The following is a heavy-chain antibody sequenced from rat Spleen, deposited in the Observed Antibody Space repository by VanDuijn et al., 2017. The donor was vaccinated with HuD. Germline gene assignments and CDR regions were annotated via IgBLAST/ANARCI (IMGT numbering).Heavy chain of an antibody. CDR1: GITFNNFW. CDR2: ISNTGGSI. Sequence: EVQLVESGGGLVQPGRSLKLSCVASGITFNNFWMSWIRQAPGKGLEWVASISNTGGSIYYPDSVKGRFTISRHNTQNTLYLQMDSLRSEDTATYYCARQDYPGIPFDYWGQGVMVTVSS. D-gene: IGHD1-4*01. J-gene: IGHJ2*01. V-gene: IGHV5-31*01. CDR3: ARQDYPGIPFDY.